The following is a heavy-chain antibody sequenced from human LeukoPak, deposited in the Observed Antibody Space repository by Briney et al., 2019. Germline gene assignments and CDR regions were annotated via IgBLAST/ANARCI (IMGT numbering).Heavy chain of an antibody. Sequence: GGSLRLPCAASGFTFSSYAMSWVRQAPGKGLEWVSAISGSGGSTYYADSVKGRFTISRDNSKNTLYLQMNSLRAEDTAVYYCAKGYSSSWYNWFDPWGQGTLVTVSS. D-gene: IGHD6-13*01. CDR3: AKGYSSSWYNWFDP. CDR2: ISGSGGST. CDR1: GFTFSSYA. J-gene: IGHJ5*02. V-gene: IGHV3-23*01.